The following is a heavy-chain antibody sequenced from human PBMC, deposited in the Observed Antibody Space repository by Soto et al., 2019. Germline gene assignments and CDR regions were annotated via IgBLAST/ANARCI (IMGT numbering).Heavy chain of an antibody. CDR2: ISSDGSDK. Sequence: QVQLVESGGGVVQPGRSLRLSCAASGFSFTNCGMHWVRQAPGKGLEWVAAISSDGSDKYYPESVKGRFTISRDNSKNTLFLQVNSLRVEDTAVYYCVKGSEVARQELDYWGQGTLVTVSS. V-gene: IGHV3-30*18. J-gene: IGHJ4*02. CDR3: VKGSEVARQELDY. D-gene: IGHD3-3*01. CDR1: GFSFTNCG.